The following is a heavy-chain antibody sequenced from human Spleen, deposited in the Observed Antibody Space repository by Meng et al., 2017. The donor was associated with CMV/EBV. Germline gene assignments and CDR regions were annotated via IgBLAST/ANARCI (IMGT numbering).Heavy chain of an antibody. D-gene: IGHD3-10*01. J-gene: IGHJ5*02. CDR2: ISRNSGTI. CDR1: GFKFDDYA. Sequence: SLKISCAASGFKFDDYAMHWVRQAPGKGLEWVSSISRNSGTIAYADSVKGRFTVSRDNAKNSLHLQMNSLRPEDTAFYYCAKGAGILWFGPFDPWGQGTLVTVSS. V-gene: IGHV3-9*01. CDR3: AKGAGILWFGPFDP.